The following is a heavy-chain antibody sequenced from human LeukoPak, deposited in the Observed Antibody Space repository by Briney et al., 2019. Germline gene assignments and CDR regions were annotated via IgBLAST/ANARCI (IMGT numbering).Heavy chain of an antibody. Sequence: GGSLRLSCAASRFTLRSYGMSWVRQAPGKGLEWVSGISSSGGSTYYDDSVQGRFTISRDNSKNTLYLQMDSLRVEDTAVYYCAERASYSSGWYDYWGQGTVVTVSS. V-gene: IGHV3-23*01. CDR2: ISSSGGST. CDR1: RFTLRSYG. D-gene: IGHD6-19*01. J-gene: IGHJ4*02. CDR3: AERASYSSGWYDY.